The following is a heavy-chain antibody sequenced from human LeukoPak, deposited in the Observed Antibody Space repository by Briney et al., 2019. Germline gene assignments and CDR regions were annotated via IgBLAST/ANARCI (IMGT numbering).Heavy chain of an antibody. CDR2: ISSSGTI. CDR1: GFTFHHYA. CDR3: ARDKGSRAFDI. V-gene: IGHV3-48*02. D-gene: IGHD1-26*01. Sequence: QSGGSLRLSCAASGFTFHHYAIHWVRQVPGKGLEWVSYISSSGTIYYADSVKGRFTISRDNAKNSLYLQMNSLRDEDTAVYYCARDKGSRAFDIWGQGTMVTVSS. J-gene: IGHJ3*02.